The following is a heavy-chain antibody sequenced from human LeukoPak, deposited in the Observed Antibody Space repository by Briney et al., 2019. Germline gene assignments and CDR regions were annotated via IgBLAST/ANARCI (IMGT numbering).Heavy chain of an antibody. D-gene: IGHD1-14*01. CDR1: NDYIKDYY. V-gene: IGHV4-4*07. CDR3: ARQGSNNHFDS. CDR2: VSQWNT. J-gene: IGHJ4*02. Sequence: PSETLSLTCTLSNDYIKDYYWSWIRRPAGKGLEWIGRVSQWNTNYNPSLKSRVSMSVQASRNQFSLRLNSATAADTAVYYCARQGSNNHFDSWGPGTLVTVSS.